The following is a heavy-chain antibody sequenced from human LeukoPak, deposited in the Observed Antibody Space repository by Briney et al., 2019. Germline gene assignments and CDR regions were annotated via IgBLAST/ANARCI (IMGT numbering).Heavy chain of an antibody. D-gene: IGHD3-16*01. CDR3: AKEVGPFAGFDY. J-gene: IGHJ4*02. V-gene: IGHV3-33*06. CDR1: GFIFNKYD. Sequence: GGSLRLSCAASGFIFNKYDMQWVRQAPGKGLEWVAVIWADGDHKYYANSVKGRFAISRDNSKNTMYLQVNSLRADDTAVYYCAKEVGPFAGFDYWGQGILVTVSS. CDR2: IWADGDHK.